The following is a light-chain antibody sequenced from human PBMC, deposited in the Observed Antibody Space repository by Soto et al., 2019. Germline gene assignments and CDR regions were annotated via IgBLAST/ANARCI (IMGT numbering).Light chain of an antibody. J-gene: IGLJ1*01. CDR1: SSDVGGYNY. CDR3: CSYAGSYTHYG. V-gene: IGLV2-11*01. CDR2: DVS. Sequence: QSALTQPRSVSGSPGQSITISCTGTSSDVGGYNYVSWYRQHPGKAPKLMIYDVSKRPSGVPDRFAGSKSGNTASLTISGLQAEDEADYYCCSYAGSYTHYGFGTGTKLTGL.